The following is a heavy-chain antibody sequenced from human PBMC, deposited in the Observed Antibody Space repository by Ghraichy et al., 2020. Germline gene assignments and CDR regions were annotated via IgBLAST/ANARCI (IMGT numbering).Heavy chain of an antibody. V-gene: IGHV3-48*04. CDR2: ISSGSKNI. D-gene: IGHD2-21*01. Sequence: GGSLRLSCAASGFSFSSYDMDWVRQAPRKGLEWVAHISSGSKNIFYSDSVKGRFTISRDNAKNSLYLQMNSLRAEDAAEYFCARAWGVVSFYYYYGLDVWGQGTTVTVSS. CDR1: GFSFSSYD. J-gene: IGHJ6*02. CDR3: ARAWGVVSFYYYYGLDV.